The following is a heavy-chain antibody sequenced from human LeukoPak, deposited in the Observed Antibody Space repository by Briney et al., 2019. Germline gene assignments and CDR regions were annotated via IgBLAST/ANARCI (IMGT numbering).Heavy chain of an antibody. D-gene: IGHD1-26*01. Sequence: KSSETLSLTCTVSGGSISSSSYYWGWIRQPPGKGLEWIGSIYYSGSTYYNPSLKSRVTISVDTSKNQFSLKLSSVTAADTAVYYCARVVGATVNYYYYGMDVWGQGTTVTVSS. V-gene: IGHV4-39*01. CDR3: ARVVGATVNYYYYGMDV. CDR2: IYYSGST. J-gene: IGHJ6*02. CDR1: GGSISSSSYY.